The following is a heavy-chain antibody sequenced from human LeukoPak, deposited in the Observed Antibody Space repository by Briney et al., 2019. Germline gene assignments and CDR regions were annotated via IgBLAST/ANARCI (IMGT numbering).Heavy chain of an antibody. Sequence: PSETLSLTCTVSGVSVSSGSYYWSWIRQPPGKGLEWIGYIYYSGSTNYNPSLKSRVTISVDTSKNQFSLKVSSVTAADTAVYYCARGHYSSDAFDIWGQGTMVTVS. CDR1: GVSVSSGSYY. CDR3: ARGHYSSDAFDI. CDR2: IYYSGST. V-gene: IGHV4-61*01. J-gene: IGHJ3*02. D-gene: IGHD5-18*01.